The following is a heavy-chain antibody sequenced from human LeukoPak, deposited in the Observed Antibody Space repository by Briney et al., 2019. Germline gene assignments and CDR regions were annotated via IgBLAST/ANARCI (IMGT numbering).Heavy chain of an antibody. D-gene: IGHD7-27*01. CDR3: AREDWGGGAYTGHFDS. J-gene: IGHJ5*01. V-gene: IGHV3-23*01. CDR2: IRGSDGST. Sequence: GGTLRLSCAASGFTFTNYATSWVRLAPGRGLGWVSAIRGSDGSTYYSASVKGRFTISIDNSRNMLTLQMSNLRGEDTAIYYCAREDWGGGAYTGHFDSWGQGTPVTVSS. CDR1: GFTFTNYA.